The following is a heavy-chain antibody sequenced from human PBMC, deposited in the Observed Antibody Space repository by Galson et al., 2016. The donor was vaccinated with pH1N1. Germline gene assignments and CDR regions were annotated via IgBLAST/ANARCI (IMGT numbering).Heavy chain of an antibody. CDR3: APGGDDYGGNPHWFDP. CDR1: GGTFSSYV. D-gene: IGHD4-23*01. V-gene: IGHV1-69*04. Sequence: SVMVSCKASGGTFSSYVIIWVRQAPGQGLEWMGRIVPITGIRNYAQKFQDRVTMTADKSTSTAYMELSGLRSEDTAIYYCAPGGDDYGGNPHWFDPWGQGTLVTVSS. CDR2: IVPITGIR. J-gene: IGHJ5*02.